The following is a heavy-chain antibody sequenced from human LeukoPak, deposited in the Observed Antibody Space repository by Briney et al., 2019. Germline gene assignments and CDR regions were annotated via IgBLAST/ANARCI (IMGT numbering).Heavy chain of an antibody. CDR2: IIPIFGTA. J-gene: IGHJ6*03. CDR1: GGTFSSYA. Sequence: SVKVSCKASGGTFSSYAISWVRQAPGQGLKWMGGIIPIFGTANYAQKFQGRVTITADESMSTAYMELSSLRSEDTAVYYCARNPVSYYYYMDVWGKGTTFTVSS. V-gene: IGHV1-69*01. D-gene: IGHD5/OR15-5a*01. CDR3: ARNPVSYYYYMDV.